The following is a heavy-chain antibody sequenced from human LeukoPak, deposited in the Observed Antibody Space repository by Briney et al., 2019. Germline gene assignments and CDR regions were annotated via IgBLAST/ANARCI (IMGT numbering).Heavy chain of an antibody. Sequence: ASVKVSCKASGGTFSSYAISWVRQAPGQGLEWMGGIIPISGTANYAQKFQGRVTITADESTSTAYMELSSLRSEDTAVYYCARASPYYDFWSGYWNNWFDPWGQGTLVTVSS. D-gene: IGHD3-3*01. CDR2: IIPISGTA. J-gene: IGHJ5*02. V-gene: IGHV1-69*13. CDR3: ARASPYYDFWSGYWNNWFDP. CDR1: GGTFSSYA.